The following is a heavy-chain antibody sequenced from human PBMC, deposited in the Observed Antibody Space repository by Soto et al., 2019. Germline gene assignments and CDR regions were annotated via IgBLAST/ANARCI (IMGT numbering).Heavy chain of an antibody. D-gene: IGHD3-22*01. CDR3: ARERYYYDSSGYYQYYFDY. CDR2: ISSSGSTI. V-gene: IGHV3-11*01. CDR1: GFTFSDYY. J-gene: IGHJ4*02. Sequence: PGGSLRLSCAASGFTFSDYYMSWIRQAPGKGLEWVSYISSSGSTIYYADSVKGRFTISRDNAKNSLYLQMNSLRAEDTAVYYCARERYYYDSSGYYQYYFDYWGQGTLVTVSS.